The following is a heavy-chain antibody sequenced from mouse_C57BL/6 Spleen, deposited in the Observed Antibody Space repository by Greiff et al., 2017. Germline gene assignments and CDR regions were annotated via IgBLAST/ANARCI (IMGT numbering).Heavy chain of an antibody. CDR2: INPYNGGT. Sequence: VHVKQSGPVLVKPGASVKMSCKASGYTFTDYYMNWVKQSHGKSLEWIGVINPYNGGTSYNQKFKGKATLTVDKSSSTAYMELNSLTSEDSAVYYCARDDYGSSYRNYAMDYWGQGTSVTVSS. CDR1: GYTFTDYY. V-gene: IGHV1-19*01. CDR3: ARDDYGSSYRNYAMDY. D-gene: IGHD1-1*01. J-gene: IGHJ4*01.